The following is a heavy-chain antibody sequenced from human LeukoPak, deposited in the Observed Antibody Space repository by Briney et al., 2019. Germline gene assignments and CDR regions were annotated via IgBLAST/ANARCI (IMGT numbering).Heavy chain of an antibody. CDR1: GFTFSSYA. CDR3: ARVVTTFTTLHPTGYFDL. D-gene: IGHD4-11*01. Sequence: GGSLRLSCAASGFTFSSYAMSWVRQMPGKGLEWMGVIYPGDSDTRYSPSFQGQVTISADKSISTAYLLWTSLKVSDTAMYYCARVVTTFTTLHPTGYFDLWGRGTLVSVSS. J-gene: IGHJ2*01. V-gene: IGHV5-51*01. CDR2: IYPGDSDT.